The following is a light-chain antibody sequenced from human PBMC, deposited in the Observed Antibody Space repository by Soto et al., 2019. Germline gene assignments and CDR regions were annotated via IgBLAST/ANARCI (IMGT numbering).Light chain of an antibody. CDR2: GAS. CDR3: QQHSHWPPWT. CDR1: QNVRTF. J-gene: IGKJ1*01. V-gene: IGKV3-11*01. Sequence: EVVLTQSPATLSLSPGERATLSCRASQNVRTFLDWYQQKPGQAPRLLIYGASNRATGIPARFSGSGSGTDFTLTISSLEPEDVAVYYCQQHSHWPPWTFGQGTRVEI.